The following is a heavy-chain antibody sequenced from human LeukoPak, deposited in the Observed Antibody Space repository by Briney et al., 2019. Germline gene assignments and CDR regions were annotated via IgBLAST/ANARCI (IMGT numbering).Heavy chain of an antibody. CDR3: ARAPMGTAPLY. J-gene: IGHJ4*02. CDR1: GYTFTAFY. D-gene: IGHD1/OR15-1a*01. V-gene: IGHV1-2*02. Sequence: ASVKVSCKASGYTFTAFYMNWVRQAPGQGLEWMGWMNPKSGDTNYAQKFQGRVTMTRDTSISTAYMEVSSLRFDDTAFYYCARAPMGTAPLYWGQGTLVTVSS. CDR2: MNPKSGDT.